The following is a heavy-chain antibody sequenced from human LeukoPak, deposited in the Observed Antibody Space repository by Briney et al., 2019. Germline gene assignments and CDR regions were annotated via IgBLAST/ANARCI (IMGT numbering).Heavy chain of an antibody. V-gene: IGHV4-59*01. CDR1: GGSISSYY. CDR2: IYYSGST. D-gene: IGHD2-15*01. J-gene: IGHJ3*02. Sequence: SETLSLTCTVSGGSISSYYCSWIRQPPGKGLEWIGYIYYSGSTNYNPSLKSRVTISVDTSKNQFSLKLSSVTAADTAVYYCARDCSGGSCYSTDAFDIWGQGTMVTVSS. CDR3: ARDCSGGSCYSTDAFDI.